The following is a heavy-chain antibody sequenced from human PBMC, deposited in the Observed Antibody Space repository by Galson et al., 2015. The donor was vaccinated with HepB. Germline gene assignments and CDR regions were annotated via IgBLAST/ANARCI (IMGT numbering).Heavy chain of an antibody. CDR3: ARGATTVAGTLLFVD. V-gene: IGHV1-18*04. J-gene: IGHJ1*01. D-gene: IGHD6-19*01. Sequence: SVKVSCKASGYTFTRSGITWMRQAPGQGLEWMGWISVYNGNTEYAQKLQGRVTMTTDTSTTTAYMELGNLRYDDTAVYFCARGATTVAGTLLFVDWGQGTLVTVSS. CDR2: ISVYNGNT. CDR1: GYTFTRSG.